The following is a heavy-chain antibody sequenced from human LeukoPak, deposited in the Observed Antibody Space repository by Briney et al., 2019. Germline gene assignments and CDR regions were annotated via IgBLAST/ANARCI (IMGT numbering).Heavy chain of an antibody. V-gene: IGHV3-48*01. CDR3: ARGLALGLTVTPKAFDY. CDR2: ISNSGSPI. Sequence: GGSLRLSCVVSGFTFDSYSMNWVRQAPGKGLEWISYISNSGSPIYYADSVKGRFTISRDKDKRSLYLQMNSLAADDTAVYYCARGLALGLTVTPKAFDYWGQGTLVTVAS. J-gene: IGHJ4*02. D-gene: IGHD4-11*01. CDR1: GFTFDSYS.